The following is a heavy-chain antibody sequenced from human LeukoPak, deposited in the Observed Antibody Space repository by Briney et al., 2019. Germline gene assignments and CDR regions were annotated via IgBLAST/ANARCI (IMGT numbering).Heavy chain of an antibody. CDR1: GFTFSSYS. D-gene: IGHD1-14*01. J-gene: IGHJ4*02. CDR3: AREVEPINS. CDR2: ISSGSSNI. V-gene: IGHV3-48*04. Sequence: GGSLRLSCAASGFTFSSYSMNWVRQAPGKGLEWVSYISSGSSNIYYADSVKGRLTISRDNAKNSLYLQMNSLRAEDTAVYYWAREVEPINSWGAGVLVTVSP.